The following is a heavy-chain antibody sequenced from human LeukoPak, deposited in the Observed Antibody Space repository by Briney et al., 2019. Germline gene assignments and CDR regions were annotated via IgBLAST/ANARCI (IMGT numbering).Heavy chain of an antibody. J-gene: IGHJ4*02. D-gene: IGHD5-18*01. CDR3: VSDTALGY. CDR1: GFTFNNYW. Sequence: GGSLRLSCAASGFTFNNYWIHWVRQAPGKGLVWVSRIKTDGSSTFYADSVKGRFTISRDNAKNTMYLQMNSLRVEDTAVYYCVSDTALGYWGQGTLVTVSS. V-gene: IGHV3-74*01. CDR2: IKTDGSST.